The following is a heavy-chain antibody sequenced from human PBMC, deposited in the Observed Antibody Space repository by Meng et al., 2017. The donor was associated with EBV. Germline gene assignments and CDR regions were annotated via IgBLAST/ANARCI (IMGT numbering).Heavy chain of an antibody. CDR3: SRDLAGPFDD. J-gene: IGHJ4*02. CDR1: GFTFSRFW. Sequence: EVQLVGAGGGQVRPGGSLRLSCAVSGFTFSRFWMHWFRQVPGKGLVWVARTNEDGGITNYADSVKGRFIISRDNTRNTLYLQMNSLRDEDTAVYFCSRDLAGPFDDWGQGTLVTVSS. V-gene: IGHV3-74*01. CDR2: TNEDGGIT.